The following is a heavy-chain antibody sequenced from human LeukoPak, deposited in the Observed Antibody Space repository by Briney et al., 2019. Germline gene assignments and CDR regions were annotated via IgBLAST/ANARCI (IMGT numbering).Heavy chain of an antibody. D-gene: IGHD3-10*01. CDR2: IKQDGSER. J-gene: IGHJ2*01. Sequence: GGSLRLSCAASGFTFSNYWMSWVRQAPGKGLEWVATIKQDGSERQYVDSVKGQFTISRDNAKNSLYLQMNSLRAEDTAVYYCARGRTMIRGVKKHWYFDLWGRGTLVTVSS. V-gene: IGHV3-7*01. CDR1: GFTFSNYW. CDR3: ARGRTMIRGVKKHWYFDL.